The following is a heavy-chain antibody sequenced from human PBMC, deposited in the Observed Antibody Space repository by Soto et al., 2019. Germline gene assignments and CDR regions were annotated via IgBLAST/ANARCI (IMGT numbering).Heavy chain of an antibody. CDR1: GYSFTSYW. V-gene: IGHV5-51*01. CDR3: SIRQTPARDYYGMDV. D-gene: IGHD2-15*01. Sequence: GESLKISCKGSGYSFTSYWIGWVLQLPWKGLEWMGIIYPGDSDTRYSPSFQGQVTISADKSISTAYLQWSSLKASDTAMYYCSIRQTPARDYYGMDVWGQGTTVTVSS. J-gene: IGHJ6*02. CDR2: IYPGDSDT.